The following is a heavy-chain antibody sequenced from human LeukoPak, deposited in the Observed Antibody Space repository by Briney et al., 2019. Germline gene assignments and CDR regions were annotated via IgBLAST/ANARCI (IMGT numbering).Heavy chain of an antibody. CDR2: IYSGGST. CDR1: GFTVSSNY. Sequence: PGGSLRLSCAASGFTVSSNYMSWVRQAPGKGLEWVSVIYSGGSTYYADSVKGRFTISRDNSKNTLYLQMNSLRAEDTAVYYCARRCSGGSCYSVGALDIWGQGTMVTVSS. V-gene: IGHV3-53*01. J-gene: IGHJ3*02. D-gene: IGHD2-15*01. CDR3: ARRCSGGSCYSVGALDI.